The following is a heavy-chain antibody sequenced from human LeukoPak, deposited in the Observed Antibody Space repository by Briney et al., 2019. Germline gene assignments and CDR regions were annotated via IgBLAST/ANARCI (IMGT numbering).Heavy chain of an antibody. V-gene: IGHV3-30*04. CDR3: AKVEVLTVTPWYFDL. CDR2: ISYDGSNK. CDR1: GFTFSSYA. D-gene: IGHD4-17*01. Sequence: GGSLRLSCAASGFTFSSYAMHWVRQAPGKGLEWVAVISYDGSNKYYADSVKGRFTISRDNSKNTLYLQMNSLRAEDTAVYYCAKVEVLTVTPWYFDLWGRGTLVTVSS. J-gene: IGHJ2*01.